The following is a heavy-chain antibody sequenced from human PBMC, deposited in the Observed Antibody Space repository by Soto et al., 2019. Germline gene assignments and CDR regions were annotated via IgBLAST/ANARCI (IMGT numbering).Heavy chain of an antibody. CDR3: GSADILTGYDAFDI. V-gene: IGHV1-2*04. Sequence: ASVKVSCKASGYTFTGYYMHWVRQAPGQGLEWMGWINPNSGGTNYAQKFQGWVTMTRDTSISTAYMELSRLRSDDTAVYYCGSADILTGYDAFDIWGQGTMVTVSS. CDR2: INPNSGGT. D-gene: IGHD3-9*01. J-gene: IGHJ3*02. CDR1: GYTFTGYY.